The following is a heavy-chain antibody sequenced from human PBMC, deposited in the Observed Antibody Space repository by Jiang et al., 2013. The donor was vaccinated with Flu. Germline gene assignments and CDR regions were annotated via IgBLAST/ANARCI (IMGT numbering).Heavy chain of an antibody. CDR3: ARGGVGWNDRYYFDY. CDR1: GFTFSSYG. Sequence: VQLLESGGGVVQPGRSLRLSCAASGFTFSSYGMHWVRQAPGKGLEWVAVIWYDGSNKYYADSVKGRFTISRDNSKNTLYLQMNSLRAEDTAVYYCARGGVGWNDRYYFDYWGREPWSPSPQ. J-gene: IGHJ4*02. CDR2: IWYDGSNK. D-gene: IGHD1-1*01. V-gene: IGHV3-33*01.